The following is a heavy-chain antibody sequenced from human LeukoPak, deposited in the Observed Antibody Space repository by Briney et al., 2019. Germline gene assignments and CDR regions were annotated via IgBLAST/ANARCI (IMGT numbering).Heavy chain of an antibody. D-gene: IGHD3-22*01. V-gene: IGHV1-2*06. CDR1: GYTFTGYY. Sequence: ASVKVSCKASGYTFTGYYMHWVRQAPGQGLEWMGRINPNSGGTNYAQKFQGRVTMTRGTSISTAYMELSRLRSDDTAVYYCARDLDSSGNWFDPWGQGTLVTVSS. CDR2: INPNSGGT. J-gene: IGHJ5*02. CDR3: ARDLDSSGNWFDP.